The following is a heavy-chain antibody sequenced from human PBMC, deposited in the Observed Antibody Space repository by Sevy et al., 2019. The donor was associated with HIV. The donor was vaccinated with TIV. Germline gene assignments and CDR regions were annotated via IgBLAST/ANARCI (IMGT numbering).Heavy chain of an antibody. Sequence: ASVKVSCKASGGTFRTSGISWVRQAPGQGPEWMGGIIPILGTTNYAQKFQGRVTINADESTNTADMELSSLRSEDTAVSYCARGGGNGWYCFDYWGQETLVTVSS. CDR1: GGTFRTSG. CDR2: IIPILGTT. D-gene: IGHD6-19*01. CDR3: ARGGGNGWYCFDY. V-gene: IGHV1-69*13. J-gene: IGHJ4*02.